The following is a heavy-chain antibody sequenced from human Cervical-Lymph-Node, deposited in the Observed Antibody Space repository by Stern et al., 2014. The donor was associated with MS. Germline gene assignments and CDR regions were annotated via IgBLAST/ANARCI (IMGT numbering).Heavy chain of an antibody. CDR2: IDPAYSLT. V-gene: IGHV5-10-1*01. CDR3: ALEIRSYFDY. J-gene: IGHJ4*02. CDR1: GYTFRSYW. Sequence: EVQLVQSGAEVKKPGESLRISCKASGYTFRSYWIGWVRQMPGKGLEWIGRIDPAYSLTNYNPSFQGHVTLSVDKSSTTAFLQWESLKASDTAMYYCALEIRSYFDYWAQGTPVTVSS. D-gene: IGHD5-24*01.